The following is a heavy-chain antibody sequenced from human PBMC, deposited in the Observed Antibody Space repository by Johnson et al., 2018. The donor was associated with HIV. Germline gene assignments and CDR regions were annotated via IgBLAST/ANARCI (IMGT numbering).Heavy chain of an antibody. V-gene: IGHV3-30*04. CDR1: GFTFSSYT. Sequence: QVQLVESGGGVVQPGRSLRLSCAASGFTFSSYTMYWVRQAPGTGLAWVAVISYDGSNEYYADSVKGRFTISRDNSKNTLYLQMNSLRAEDTAVYYCAKDRPPRSWGSSTAFDIWGQGTMVTVSS. J-gene: IGHJ3*02. CDR3: AKDRPPRSWGSSTAFDI. D-gene: IGHD2-15*01. CDR2: ISYDGSNE.